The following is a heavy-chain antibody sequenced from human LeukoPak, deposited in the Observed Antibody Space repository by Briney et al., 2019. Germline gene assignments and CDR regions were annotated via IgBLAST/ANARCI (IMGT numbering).Heavy chain of an antibody. CDR2: ISSSSYYI. CDR3: ARVEYSSSSGITYYYYDMDV. J-gene: IGHJ6*02. V-gene: IGHV3-21*01. D-gene: IGHD6-6*01. CDR1: GFTFSSYS. Sequence: PGGSLRLSCAASGFTFSSYSMNWVRQAPGKGLEWVSSISSSSYYIYYADSVKGRFTISRDNAKNSLYLQMNSLRAEDTAVHYCARVEYSSSSGITYYYYDMDVWGQGTTVTVSS.